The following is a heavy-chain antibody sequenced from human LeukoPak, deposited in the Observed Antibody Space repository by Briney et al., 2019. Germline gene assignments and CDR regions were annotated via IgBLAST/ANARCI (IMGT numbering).Heavy chain of an antibody. J-gene: IGHJ4*02. CDR3: ARGIVGHSHFDY. D-gene: IGHD1-26*01. CDR2: IYTSGST. V-gene: IGHV4-61*02. Sequence: SQTLSLTCSVSGASISSDGYSWNWVRQSPGKGLEWIGRIYTSGSTNYNPSLKSRVTMSVDTSKNQFSLKLSSVTAADTAVYYCARGIVGHSHFDYWGQGTLVTVSS. CDR1: GASISSDGYS.